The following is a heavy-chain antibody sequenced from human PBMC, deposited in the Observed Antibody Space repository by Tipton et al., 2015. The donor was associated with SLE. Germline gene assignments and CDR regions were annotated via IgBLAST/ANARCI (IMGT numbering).Heavy chain of an antibody. CDR1: GYTFTGYD. D-gene: IGHD5-24*01. CDR3: ARDREMATIYHY. J-gene: IGHJ4*02. V-gene: IGHV1-18*01. Sequence: QLVQSGAEVKKPGASVKVSCKASGYTFTGYDVSWVRQAPGQGLEWMGWISPYNGNTNYKQNFQGRVTMTTDTSTSTAYMELRSLRYDDTAAYYCARDREMATIYHYWGQGTLVSVSS. CDR2: ISPYNGNT.